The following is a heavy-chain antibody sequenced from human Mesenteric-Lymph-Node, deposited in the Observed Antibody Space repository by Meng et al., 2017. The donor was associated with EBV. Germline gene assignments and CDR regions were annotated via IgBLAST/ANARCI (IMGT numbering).Heavy chain of an antibody. J-gene: IGHJ4*02. CDR3: ARWGATGPFDY. CDR2: IHYTGNT. Sequence: QVQLQQWGAGLVKPSETLSLTCSVSGDSISPLHWSWIRQPPGKGLEWIAYIHYTGNTKYNPSLESRVTISVDTSKNQFSLRLTSVTAADTAVYYCARWGATGPFDYWGQGTLVTVSS. V-gene: IGHV4-59*11. CDR1: GDSISPLH. D-gene: IGHD1-26*01.